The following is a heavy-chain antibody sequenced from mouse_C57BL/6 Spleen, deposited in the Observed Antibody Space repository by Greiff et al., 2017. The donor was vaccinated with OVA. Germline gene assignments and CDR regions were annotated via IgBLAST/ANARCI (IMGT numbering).Heavy chain of an antibody. V-gene: IGHV1-26*01. CDR3: ARSGYYYGREDWYFDV. Sequence: VQLQQSGPELVKPGASVKISCKASGYTFTDYYMNWVKQSHGKSLEWIGDINPNNGGTSYNQKFKGKATLTVDKSSSTAYMELRSLTSEDSAVYYCARSGYYYGREDWYFDVWGTGTTVTVSS. J-gene: IGHJ1*03. CDR2: INPNNGGT. D-gene: IGHD1-1*01. CDR1: GYTFTDYY.